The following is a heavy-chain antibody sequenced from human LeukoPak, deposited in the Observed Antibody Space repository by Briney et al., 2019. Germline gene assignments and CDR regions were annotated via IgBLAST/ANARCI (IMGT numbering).Heavy chain of an antibody. CDR3: ARFLTTENAFDI. J-gene: IGHJ3*02. D-gene: IGHD4-17*01. Sequence: ASETLSLTCAVSGGSISSSNWWSWVRQPPGKGLEWIGEIYHSGSTNYNPSLKSRVTISVDKSKNQFSLKLSSVTAADTAVYYCARFLTTENAFDIWGQETMVTVSS. CDR1: GGSISSSNW. V-gene: IGHV4-4*02. CDR2: IYHSGST.